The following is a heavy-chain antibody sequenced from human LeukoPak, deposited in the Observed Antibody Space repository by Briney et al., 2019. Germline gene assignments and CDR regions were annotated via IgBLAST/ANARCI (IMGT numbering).Heavy chain of an antibody. CDR3: ASAAGAFDN. D-gene: IGHD6-13*01. J-gene: IGHJ3*02. Sequence: PGTSLRLSCVASGLTFSAYGMHWVRQAPGKGLEWVAVIWSDGTNKYYAESVRGRFTISRDNSKNTLYLQMNTLIIEDTVVYYCASAAGAFDNWGQGIMITVSS. CDR1: GLTFSAYG. CDR2: IWSDGTNK. V-gene: IGHV3-33*01.